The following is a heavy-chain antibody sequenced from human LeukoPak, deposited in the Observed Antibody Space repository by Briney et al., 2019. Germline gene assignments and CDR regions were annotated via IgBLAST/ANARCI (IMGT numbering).Heavy chain of an antibody. Sequence: GRSLRLSCAASGFTFSSYSMNWARQAPGKGLEWVASINHNGNVNYYVDSVEGRFTISRDNAKNSLYLQMSNLRAEDTAVYFCARGGGLDVWGQGATVTVSS. V-gene: IGHV3-7*03. CDR3: ARGGGLDV. J-gene: IGHJ6*02. CDR1: GFTFSSYS. CDR2: INHNGNVN. D-gene: IGHD3-16*01.